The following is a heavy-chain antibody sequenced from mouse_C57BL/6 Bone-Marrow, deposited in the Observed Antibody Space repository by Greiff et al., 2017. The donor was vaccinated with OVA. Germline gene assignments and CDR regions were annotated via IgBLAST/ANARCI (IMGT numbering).Heavy chain of an antibody. CDR2: IYPGDGDT. V-gene: IGHV1-82*01. CDR1: GYAFSSSW. Sequence: QVHVKQSGPELVKPGASVKISCKASGYAFSSSWMNWVKQRPGKGLEWIGRIYPGDGDTNYNGKFKGKATLTADKSSSTAYMQLSSLTSEDSAVYFCARLGAYYYGSSYWGQGTTLTVSS. CDR3: ARLGAYYYGSSY. D-gene: IGHD1-1*01. J-gene: IGHJ2*01.